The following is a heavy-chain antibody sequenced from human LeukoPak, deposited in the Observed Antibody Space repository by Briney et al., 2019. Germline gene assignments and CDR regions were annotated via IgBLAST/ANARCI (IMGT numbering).Heavy chain of an antibody. CDR1: GFTFSGSA. CDR2: IRSEANSYAT. D-gene: IGHD6-13*01. Sequence: SGGSLRLSCAASGFTFSGSAMHRVRQASGRGLEWVGRIRSEANSYATAYAASVKGRFTISRDDSKNTAYLQMNSLKTEDTAVYYCTRLEAAAGYWGQGTLVTVSS. J-gene: IGHJ4*02. V-gene: IGHV3-73*01. CDR3: TRLEAAAGY.